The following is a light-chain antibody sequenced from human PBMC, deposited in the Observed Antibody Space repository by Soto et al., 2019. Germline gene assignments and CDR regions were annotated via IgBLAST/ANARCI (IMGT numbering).Light chain of an antibody. V-gene: IGLV2-14*01. J-gene: IGLJ2*01. CDR2: EVS. CDR1: SSDVGGYSY. CDR3: SSFSSSSTLVV. Sequence: QSALTQPASVSGSPGQSITISCTGTSSDVGGYSYVSWYQQHPGTAPKLMIYEVSNRPSGVSNRFSGSKSGNTASLTISGLQAEDESDYSCSSFSSSSTLVVFGGGTQLTVL.